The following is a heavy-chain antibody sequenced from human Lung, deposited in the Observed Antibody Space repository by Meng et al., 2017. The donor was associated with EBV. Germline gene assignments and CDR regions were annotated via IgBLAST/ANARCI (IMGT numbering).Heavy chain of an antibody. CDR2: IYYSGST. Sequence: DAWGQLLVKSSGTLSLPCPVSGDSISSSSYSWAWIRQPPGNGLEWIGTIYYSGSTSYNPSLKSRVTISVDTSKSQFSLNLSSVTAADTAVYYCARHAHDYIWGSYRYWDYWGQGTLVTVSS. CDR1: GDSISSSSYS. D-gene: IGHD3-16*02. V-gene: IGHV4-39*01. CDR3: ARHAHDYIWGSYRYWDY. J-gene: IGHJ4*02.